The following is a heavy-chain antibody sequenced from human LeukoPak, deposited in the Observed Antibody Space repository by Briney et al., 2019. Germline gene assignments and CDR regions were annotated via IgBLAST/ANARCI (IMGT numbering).Heavy chain of an antibody. CDR3: ARYYGSGGPIGYYYYMDV. Sequence: PGGSLRLSCAASGFIVSSNYMYWVRQAPGKGLEWVSVIYSGDNTYYADSVKGRFTISRDNSKNTLYLQMNSLRAEDTALYHCARYYGSGGPIGYYYYMDVWGKGTTVTISS. CDR1: GFIVSSNY. CDR2: IYSGDNT. V-gene: IGHV3-53*01. J-gene: IGHJ6*03. D-gene: IGHD3-10*01.